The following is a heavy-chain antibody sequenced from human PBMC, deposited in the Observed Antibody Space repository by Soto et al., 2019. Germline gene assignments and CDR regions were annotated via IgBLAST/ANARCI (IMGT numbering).Heavy chain of an antibody. V-gene: IGHV3-21*01. CDR1: GFTFSSYS. J-gene: IGHJ5*02. D-gene: IGHD3-3*01. CDR3: ASAGKYDFWSGYQISWFDP. Sequence: VQLVESGGGLVKPGGSLRLSCAASGFTFSSYSMNWVRQAPGKGLEWVSSISSSSSYIYYADSVKGRFTISRDNAKNSLYLQMNSLRAEDTAVYYCASAGKYDFWSGYQISWFDPWGQGTLVTVSS. CDR2: ISSSSSYI.